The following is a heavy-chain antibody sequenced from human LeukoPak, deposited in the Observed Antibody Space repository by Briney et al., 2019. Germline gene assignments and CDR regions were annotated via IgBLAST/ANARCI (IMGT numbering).Heavy chain of an antibody. V-gene: IGHV4-59*08. J-gene: IGHJ4*02. Sequence: SETLSLTCTVSGASISSYYWTWIWQPPPKRLDWIGYIHDSGSTNYNPSLKSRVTISVDTSKNQFSLKLTSVTAADTAVYYCARGFGSSWYYFDYWGQGTLVTASS. D-gene: IGHD6-13*01. CDR3: ARGFGSSWYYFDY. CDR2: IHDSGST. CDR1: GASISSYY.